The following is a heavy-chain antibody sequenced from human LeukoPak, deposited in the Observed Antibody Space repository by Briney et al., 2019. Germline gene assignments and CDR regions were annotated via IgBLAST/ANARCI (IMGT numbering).Heavy chain of an antibody. CDR3: ARGPFYGDYVGDYYYYGMDV. CDR1: GGSFSGYY. Sequence: SETLSLTCAVYGGSFSGYYWSWIRQPPGKGLEWIGEINHSGSTNYNPSLKSRVTISVDTSKNQFSLKLSSVSAADTAVYYCARGPFYGDYVGDYYYYGMDVWGQGTTVTVSS. CDR2: INHSGST. J-gene: IGHJ6*02. D-gene: IGHD4-17*01. V-gene: IGHV4-34*01.